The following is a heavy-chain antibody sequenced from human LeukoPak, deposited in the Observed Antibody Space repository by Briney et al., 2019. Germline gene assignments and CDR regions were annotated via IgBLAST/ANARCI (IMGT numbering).Heavy chain of an antibody. Sequence: SETLSLTCTVSGGSINSRSYYWGWIRQPPGKGLEWIGSIYYSGSTYYNPSLKSRLTISVDTSKNQFSLKLSSVPAADTAVYYCAREINYGDYTYWGQGTLVTVSS. CDR2: IYYSGST. CDR3: AREINYGDYTY. V-gene: IGHV4-39*07. J-gene: IGHJ4*02. CDR1: GGSINSRSYY. D-gene: IGHD4-17*01.